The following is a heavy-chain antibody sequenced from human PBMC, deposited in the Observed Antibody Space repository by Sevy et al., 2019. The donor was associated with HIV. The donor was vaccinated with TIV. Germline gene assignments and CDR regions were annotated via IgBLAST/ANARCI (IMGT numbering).Heavy chain of an antibody. V-gene: IGHV3-23*01. J-gene: IGHJ4*02. CDR3: AKSPRIAVAGTGYFDY. Sequence: GGSLRLSCAASGFTFSSYAMSWVRQAPGKGLEWVSAISGSGGSTYYADSVKGRFTISRDNSKNTLYLQMNSLRAEETAVYYCAKSPRIAVAGTGYFDYWGQGTLVTVSS. CDR2: ISGSGGST. CDR1: GFTFSSYA. D-gene: IGHD6-19*01.